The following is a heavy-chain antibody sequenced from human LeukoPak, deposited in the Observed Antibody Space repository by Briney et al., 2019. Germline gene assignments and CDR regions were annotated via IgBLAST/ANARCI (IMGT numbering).Heavy chain of an antibody. CDR2: INHSGST. J-gene: IGHJ4*02. Sequence: PSETLSLTSAVNGGSFSGYYWSGIRKPPGKGLEWIGEINHSGSTNYNPSLKSRVTISVDTSKNQFSLKLSSVTAADTAVYYCARSAPYFDYWGQGTLVTVSS. CDR1: GGSFSGYY. V-gene: IGHV4-34*01. CDR3: ARSAPYFDY.